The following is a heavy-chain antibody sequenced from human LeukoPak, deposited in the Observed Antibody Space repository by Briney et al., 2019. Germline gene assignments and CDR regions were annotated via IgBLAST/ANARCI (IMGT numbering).Heavy chain of an antibody. D-gene: IGHD3-10*01. Sequence: GGSLRLSCAASGFTFSTYWMHWVRQAPGKGLVWVSRISTDGSSATYADSVKGRFTISRDNAKNTLYLQMNSLRAEDTAVYYCARVMYYYASGSLVVNYINSWGQGTLVTVSS. CDR3: ARVMYYYASGSLVVNYINS. J-gene: IGHJ4*02. CDR2: ISTDGSSA. V-gene: IGHV3-74*01. CDR1: GFTFSTYW.